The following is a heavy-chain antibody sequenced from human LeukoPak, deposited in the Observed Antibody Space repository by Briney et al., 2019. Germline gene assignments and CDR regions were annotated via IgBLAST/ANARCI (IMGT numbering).Heavy chain of an antibody. V-gene: IGHV3-11*06. J-gene: IGHJ4*02. Sequence: GGSLRLSCAASGFTFSDYYMSWICKAPGKGLEWVPYVSSSSSYTNYADSEKGRYTISRDNAKNSLYLQKNRLSAEDTAVYYCARSLPGRYFDWLPLYYFDYWGQGTLVTVSS. CDR2: VSSSSSYT. D-gene: IGHD3-9*01. CDR1: GFTFSDYY. CDR3: ARSLPGRYFDWLPLYYFDY.